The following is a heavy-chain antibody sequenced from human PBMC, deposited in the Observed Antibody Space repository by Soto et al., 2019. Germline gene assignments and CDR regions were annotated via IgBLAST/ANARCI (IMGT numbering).Heavy chain of an antibody. CDR2: ISGSGGST. J-gene: IGHJ3*02. V-gene: IGHV3-23*01. CDR1: GVTFSGYG. CDR3: AKAGFGKTVYAFDI. D-gene: IGHD3-16*01. Sequence: XGSLRLSCAASGVTFSGYGMSWVRQVPGKGLEWVSAISGSGGSTYYADSVKGRFTISRDNSKNRLYVQMNSLRAEDTAIYYCAKAGFGKTVYAFDIWGQGTMVTVSS.